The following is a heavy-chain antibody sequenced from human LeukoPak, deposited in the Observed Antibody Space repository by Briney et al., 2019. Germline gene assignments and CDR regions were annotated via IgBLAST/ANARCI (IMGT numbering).Heavy chain of an antibody. CDR2: IYPADSDT. CDR1: GYSFASFW. V-gene: IGHV5-51*01. D-gene: IGHD2-2*01. J-gene: IGHJ5*02. Sequence: GESLKISCKGFGYSFASFWIGWVRQMPGKGLEWMGDIYPADSDTRYSPSFQGQVTISADKSTSTAYLQWSTLKASDTAIYYCAGQSAAAQYTNWFDPWGQGTLVTVSS. CDR3: AGQSAAAQYTNWFDP.